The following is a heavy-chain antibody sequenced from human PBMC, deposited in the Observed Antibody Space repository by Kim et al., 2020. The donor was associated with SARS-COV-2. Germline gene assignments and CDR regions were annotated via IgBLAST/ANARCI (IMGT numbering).Heavy chain of an antibody. V-gene: IGHV1-18*01. D-gene: IGHD5-12*01. J-gene: IGHJ4*02. Sequence: ARKFQGRVTKTTDTSTGTAYMELRSLMSDDTAVYYCARVPGYDKPYYFDYWGQGTLVTVSS. CDR3: ARVPGYDKPYYFDY.